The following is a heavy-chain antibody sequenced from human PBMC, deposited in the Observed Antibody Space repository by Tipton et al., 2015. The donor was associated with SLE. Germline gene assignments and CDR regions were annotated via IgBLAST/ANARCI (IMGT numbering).Heavy chain of an antibody. CDR3: ARGVYDYIWGSYRRVAFDI. CDR1: GGSISSHY. D-gene: IGHD3-16*02. Sequence: TLSLTYTVSGGSISSHYWGWIRQPPGKGLEWIGYIYYSGSTNYNPSLKSRVTISVDTSKNQFSLKLSSVTAADTAVYYCARGVYDYIWGSYRRVAFDIWGQGTMVTVSS. J-gene: IGHJ3*02. CDR2: IYYSGST. V-gene: IGHV4-59*11.